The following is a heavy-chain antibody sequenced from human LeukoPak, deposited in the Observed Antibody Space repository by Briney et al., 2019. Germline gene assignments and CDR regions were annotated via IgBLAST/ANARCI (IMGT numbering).Heavy chain of an antibody. V-gene: IGHV3-7*01. CDR3: ARDPAFGAIDY. CDR2: MNPDGTTV. Sequence: QSGGSLRLSCLTPGFTFTTSYMVWVRQAPGKGLEWVAGMNPDGTTVYYVDSVKGRFTVSRDNAKNSLYLQMNNLRVEDTAVYYCARDPAFGAIDYWGQGTLGTV. J-gene: IGHJ4*02. CDR1: GFTFTTSY. D-gene: IGHD3-10*01.